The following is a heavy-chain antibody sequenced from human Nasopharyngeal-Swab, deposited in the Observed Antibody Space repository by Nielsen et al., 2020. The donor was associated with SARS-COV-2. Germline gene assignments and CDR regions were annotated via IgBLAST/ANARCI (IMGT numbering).Heavy chain of an antibody. V-gene: IGHV3-33*01. CDR2: IWYDGSNK. D-gene: IGHD5-12*01. Sequence: VRQAPGKGLEWVAVIWYDGSNKYYADSVKGRFTISRDNSKNTLYLQMNSLRAEDTAVYYCARDSDSGYSLDAFDIWGQGTMVT. CDR3: ARDSDSGYSLDAFDI. J-gene: IGHJ3*02.